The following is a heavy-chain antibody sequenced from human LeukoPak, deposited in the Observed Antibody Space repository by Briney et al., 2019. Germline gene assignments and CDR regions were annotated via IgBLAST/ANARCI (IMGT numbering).Heavy chain of an antibody. V-gene: IGHV3-30*04. Sequence: GGPLRLSCATSGFTFSGCAMHWVRKAPGKGLEWVAVVSYDGIIKYYADSLKGRFTISRDNSKNTLYLQMNSLRTEDTAMYHCATGRGMATEIDYWGQGTLVTGSS. CDR2: VSYDGIIK. J-gene: IGHJ4*02. CDR1: GFTFSGCA. CDR3: ATGRGMATEIDY. D-gene: IGHD1-26*01.